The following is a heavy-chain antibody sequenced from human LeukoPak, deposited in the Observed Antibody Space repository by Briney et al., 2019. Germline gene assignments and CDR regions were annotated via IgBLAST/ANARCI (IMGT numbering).Heavy chain of an antibody. CDR1: GFTFSSYS. Sequence: GGSLRLSCAASGFTFSSYSMNWVRQAPGKGLEWVSYISSSSSTIYCADSVKGRFTISRDNAKNSLYLQMNSLRAEDTAVYYCASCFSGCYYDSTGDYWGQGTLVPVSS. CDR3: ASCFSGCYYDSTGDY. CDR2: ISSSSSTI. D-gene: IGHD3-22*01. J-gene: IGHJ4*02. V-gene: IGHV3-48*04.